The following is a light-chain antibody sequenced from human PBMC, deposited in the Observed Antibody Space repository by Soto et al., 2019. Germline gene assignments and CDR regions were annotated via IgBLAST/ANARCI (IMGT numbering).Light chain of an antibody. V-gene: IGLV2-14*01. CDR1: SSDIDTYNY. J-gene: IGLJ1*01. CDR3: SSYTSSTGYV. CDR2: EVT. Sequence: QSVLTQPASVSGSPGQSITISCTGTSSDIDTYNYVSWYQQHPGKAPKLIIYEVTNRPSGVSNRFSGSKSGDAASLTISGRRAEDEADYYCSSYTSSTGYVFGTGTKVTVL.